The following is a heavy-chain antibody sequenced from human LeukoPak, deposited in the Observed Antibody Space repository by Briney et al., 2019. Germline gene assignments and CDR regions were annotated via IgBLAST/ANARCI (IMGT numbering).Heavy chain of an antibody. Sequence: SETLSLTCAVYGGSFSGYYWSWIRQPPGKGLEWIGEINHSGSTYYNPSLKSRVTISVDTSKNQFSLKLSSVTAADTAVYYCARVNSYYDSSGHSSDAFDIWGQGTMVTVSS. J-gene: IGHJ3*02. D-gene: IGHD3-22*01. CDR2: INHSGST. CDR3: ARVNSYYDSSGHSSDAFDI. V-gene: IGHV4-34*01. CDR1: GGSFSGYY.